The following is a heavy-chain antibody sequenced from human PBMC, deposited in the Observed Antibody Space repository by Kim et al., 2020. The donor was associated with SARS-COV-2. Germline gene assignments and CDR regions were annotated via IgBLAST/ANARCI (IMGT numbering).Heavy chain of an antibody. CDR1: GFTFSNYW. CDR2: IYSDGTTT. V-gene: IGHV3-74*01. Sequence: GGSLRLSCAASGFTFSNYWMHWVRQAPGKGLEWVSRIYSDGTTTRYADSVKGRFIISRDNAKNTVFLVMNSLRTEDTGVYFCGRDSGNYYSSGIDYWGQGTLVTVSS. D-gene: IGHD3-10*01. J-gene: IGHJ4*02. CDR3: GRDSGNYYSSGIDY.